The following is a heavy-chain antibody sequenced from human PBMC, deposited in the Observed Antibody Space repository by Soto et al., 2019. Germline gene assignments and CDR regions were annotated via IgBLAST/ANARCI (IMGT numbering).Heavy chain of an antibody. D-gene: IGHD3-16*01. V-gene: IGHV3-11*01. J-gene: IGHJ4*02. CDR2: ISSSGSTI. CDR1: GFTFSDYY. Sequence: QVQLVESGGGLVKPGGSLRLSCAASGFTFSDYYMSWIRQAPGKGLEWVSYISSSGSTIYYADSVKGRFTISRDNAKNSRYMKMNSLRAEDTAVYYCAGGTFSPNHRIDYWGQGTLVTVSS. CDR3: AGGTFSPNHRIDY.